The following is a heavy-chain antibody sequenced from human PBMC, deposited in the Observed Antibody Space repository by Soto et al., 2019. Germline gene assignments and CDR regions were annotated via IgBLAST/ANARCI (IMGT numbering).Heavy chain of an antibody. V-gene: IGHV4-39*01. Sequence: QLQLQESGPGLVKPSETLSLTCTVSGGSISSSSYYWGWIRQPPGKGLEWIGSIYYSGSTYYNPSLKSRVTISVDTSKNQFSLKLSSVTAADTAVYYCARYRVVGAALIDYWGQGTLVTVSS. CDR3: ARYRVVGAALIDY. CDR1: GGSISSSSYY. J-gene: IGHJ4*02. D-gene: IGHD1-26*01. CDR2: IYYSGST.